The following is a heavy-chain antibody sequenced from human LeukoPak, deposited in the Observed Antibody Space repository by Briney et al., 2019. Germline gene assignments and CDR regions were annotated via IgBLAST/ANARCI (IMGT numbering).Heavy chain of an antibody. CDR3: AREGRIVVVPAAIHYYYYYGMDV. D-gene: IGHD2-2*02. J-gene: IGHJ6*02. CDR2: ISWNSGSI. CDR1: GFTFDDYA. V-gene: IGHV3-9*01. Sequence: GGSLRLSCAASGFTFDDYAMHWVRQAPGKGLEWVSGISWNSGSIGYADSVKGRFTISRDNAKNTLYLQMNSLRAEDTAVYYCAREGRIVVVPAAIHYYYYYGMDVWGQGTTVTVSS.